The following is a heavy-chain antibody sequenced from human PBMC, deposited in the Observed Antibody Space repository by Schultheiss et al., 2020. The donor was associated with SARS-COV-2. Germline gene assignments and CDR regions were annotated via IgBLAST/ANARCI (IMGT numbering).Heavy chain of an antibody. CDR2: INPNSGGT. CDR1: GYTFTGYY. CDR3: ARGDIVVVPAAIYYYYYMDV. D-gene: IGHD2-2*02. J-gene: IGHJ6*03. V-gene: IGHV1-2*02. Sequence: GESLKISCKASGYTFTGYYMHWVRQAPGQGLEWMGWINPNSGGTNYAQKFQGRVTMTRDTSISTAYMELSRLRSDDTAVYYCARGDIVVVPAAIYYYYYMDVWGKGTTVTVSS.